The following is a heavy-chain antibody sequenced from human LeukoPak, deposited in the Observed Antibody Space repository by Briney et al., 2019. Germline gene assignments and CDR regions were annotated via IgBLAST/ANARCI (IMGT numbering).Heavy chain of an antibody. Sequence: SGGSVRLSCAASGFTFSSYWMHWGRQAPGKGLVWVSRINSDGSSTSYADSVNRRITISRDNAKNTLYLQMNSLRAEDTAVYYCARGTAPHNAFDIWGQGTMVSVSS. CDR2: INSDGSST. V-gene: IGHV3-74*01. CDR3: ARGTAPHNAFDI. J-gene: IGHJ3*02. CDR1: GFTFSSYW.